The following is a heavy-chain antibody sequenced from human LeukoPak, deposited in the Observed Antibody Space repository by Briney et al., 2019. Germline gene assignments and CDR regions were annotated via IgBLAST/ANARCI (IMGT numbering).Heavy chain of an antibody. CDR2: ISSNGGYS. D-gene: IGHD6-19*01. CDR3: AQWRYFDY. J-gene: IGHJ4*02. Sequence: GGSLRLSCSASGFTFSSYAMHWVRQAPGKGLEYVSAISSNGGYSHYADSVKGRFTVSRDNSKNTLYLQMSSLRAEDTAVYYCAQWRYFDYWGQGTLVTVSS. V-gene: IGHV3-64D*06. CDR1: GFTFSSYA.